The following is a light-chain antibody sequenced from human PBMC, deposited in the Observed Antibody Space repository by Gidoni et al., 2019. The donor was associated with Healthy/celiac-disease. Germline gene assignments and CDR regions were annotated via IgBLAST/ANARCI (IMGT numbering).Light chain of an antibody. CDR3: QQYNSYSGT. Sequence: DIQMTQSPSTLSASVGDRVTITCRASQSISSWLAWYQQKSGKDPKLLNYDASSLESGVPSRFSGSGSGTEFTLTISSLQPDDFATYYCQQYNSYSGTFGPGTKVDIK. J-gene: IGKJ3*01. CDR2: DAS. CDR1: QSISSW. V-gene: IGKV1-5*01.